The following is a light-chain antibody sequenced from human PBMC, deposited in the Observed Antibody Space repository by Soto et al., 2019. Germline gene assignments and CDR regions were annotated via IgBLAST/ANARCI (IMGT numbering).Light chain of an antibody. CDR2: GAS. J-gene: IGKJ1*01. CDR3: QQYNDWPPWT. Sequence: EIVMTQSPATLSVSPGERATLSCTASQSIGSDLAWYQQEYGQAPRLLIYGASTRATGIPARFSGSGSGTEFTLTISSLQSEDFAVYYCQQYNDWPPWTFGQGTKVDIK. V-gene: IGKV3-15*01. CDR1: QSIGSD.